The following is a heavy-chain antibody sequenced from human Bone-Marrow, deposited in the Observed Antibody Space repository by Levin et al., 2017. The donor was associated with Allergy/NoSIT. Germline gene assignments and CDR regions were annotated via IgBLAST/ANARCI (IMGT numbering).Heavy chain of an antibody. CDR1: GFTFSDYY. Sequence: GGSLRLSCAASGFTFSDYYMSWIRQAPGKGLEWISYISSSGSTNYYADSVKGRFTISRDNAKNSLYLQMNSLRAEDTAVYYCARDTDMVTGYFDYWGQGTLVTVSS. D-gene: IGHD5-18*01. CDR3: ARDTDMVTGYFDY. J-gene: IGHJ4*02. V-gene: IGHV3-11*01. CDR2: ISSSGSTN.